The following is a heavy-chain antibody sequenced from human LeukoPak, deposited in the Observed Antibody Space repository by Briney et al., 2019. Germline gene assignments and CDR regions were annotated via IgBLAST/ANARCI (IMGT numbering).Heavy chain of an antibody. Sequence: SETLSLTCAVSGYSISSGYYWGLIRPPPGKGLEGIGSIYHSGSTYYNPSLKSRFTISVDTSKNKFSLKLSSVPAADTAVYYCARAGGASSSSGNWFDPWGQGTLVTVSS. CDR1: GYSISSGYY. V-gene: IGHV4-38-2*01. CDR3: ARAGGASSSSGNWFDP. J-gene: IGHJ5*02. CDR2: IYHSGST. D-gene: IGHD6-6*01.